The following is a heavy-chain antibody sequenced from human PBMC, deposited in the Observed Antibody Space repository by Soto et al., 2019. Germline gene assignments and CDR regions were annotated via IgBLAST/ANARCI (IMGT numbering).Heavy chain of an antibody. Sequence: GGSLRLSCAASGFTFSSYAMNWVRQAPGKGLEWVSAISGSGGSTYYADSVKGRFTISRDNSKNTLYLQMNSLRAEDTAVYYCAPRSDIVLMVYAPPPWGQGTLVTVSS. CDR3: APRSDIVLMVYAPPP. CDR1: GFTFSSYA. V-gene: IGHV3-23*01. J-gene: IGHJ5*02. D-gene: IGHD2-8*01. CDR2: ISGSGGST.